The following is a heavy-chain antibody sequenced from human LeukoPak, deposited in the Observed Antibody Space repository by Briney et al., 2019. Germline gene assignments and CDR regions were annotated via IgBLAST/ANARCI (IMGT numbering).Heavy chain of an antibody. CDR3: ARSIRGYYDSSGYYPHAFDI. Sequence: SETLSLTCTVSGGSISSYYWSWIRQPPGKGLEWIGYIYYSGSTNYNPSLKSRVTISVDTSKNQFSLKLSSVTAAGTAVYYCARSIRGYYDSSGYYPHAFDIWGQGTMVTVSS. V-gene: IGHV4-59*01. J-gene: IGHJ3*02. CDR1: GGSISSYY. D-gene: IGHD3-22*01. CDR2: IYYSGST.